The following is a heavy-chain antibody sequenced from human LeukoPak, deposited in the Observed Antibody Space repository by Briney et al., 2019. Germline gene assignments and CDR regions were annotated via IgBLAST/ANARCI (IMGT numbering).Heavy chain of an antibody. CDR2: IIPIFGIA. J-gene: IGHJ4*02. CDR3: ARDVPDVGCSSTSCQGDY. D-gene: IGHD2-2*01. CDR1: GGTFSSYA. V-gene: IGHV1-69*04. Sequence: GASVKVSCKASGGTFSSYAISWVRQAPGQGLEWMGRIIPIFGIANYAQKFQGRVTITADKSTSTAYMELSSLRSEDTAVYYCARDVPDVGCSSTSCQGDYWGQGTLVTVSS.